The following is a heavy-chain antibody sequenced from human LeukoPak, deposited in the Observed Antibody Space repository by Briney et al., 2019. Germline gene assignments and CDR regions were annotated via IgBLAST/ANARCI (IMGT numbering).Heavy chain of an antibody. Sequence: GGTLRLSCAASGFTFSSYGMSWVRQAPGKGLEWVSAISGSGGSTYYADSVKGRFTISRDNSKNTLYLQMNSLRAEDTAVYYCAKVGDPYYDILTGYVYYYYYMDVWGKGTTVTISS. V-gene: IGHV3-23*01. D-gene: IGHD3-9*01. CDR3: AKVGDPYYDILTGYVYYYYYMDV. J-gene: IGHJ6*03. CDR1: GFTFSSYG. CDR2: ISGSGGST.